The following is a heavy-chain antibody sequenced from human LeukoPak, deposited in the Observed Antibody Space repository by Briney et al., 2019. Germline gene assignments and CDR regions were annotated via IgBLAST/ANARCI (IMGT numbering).Heavy chain of an antibody. CDR2: IKQVGSES. Sequence: GGSLRLSCAASGFTFSSYWMSWVRQAPGKGLEWVANIKQVGSESYYVDSVKGRFTISRDNAKSSLYLQMDSLRAEDTAVYYCAKHQRDIVVVPAGVGYYMDVWGKGTTVTVSS. J-gene: IGHJ6*03. CDR3: AKHQRDIVVVPAGVGYYMDV. D-gene: IGHD2-2*01. CDR1: GFTFSSYW. V-gene: IGHV3-7*03.